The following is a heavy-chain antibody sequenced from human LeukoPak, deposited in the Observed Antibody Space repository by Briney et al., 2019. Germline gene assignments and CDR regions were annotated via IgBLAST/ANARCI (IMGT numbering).Heavy chain of an antibody. D-gene: IGHD6-13*01. J-gene: IGHJ4*02. CDR3: ARGAHRIATASKIDS. Sequence: GGSLRLSCAASGFTFSSYAMSWVRQAPGKGLEWVSVISGSGGSTYYADSVKGRFTISRDNSKNTLYLQMNSLRAEDTAVFFCARGAHRIATASKIDSWGQGTLVTVSS. V-gene: IGHV3-23*01. CDR1: GFTFSSYA. CDR2: ISGSGGST.